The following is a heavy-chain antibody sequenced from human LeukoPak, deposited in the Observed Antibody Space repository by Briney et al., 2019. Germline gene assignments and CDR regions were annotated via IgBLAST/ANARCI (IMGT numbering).Heavy chain of an antibody. J-gene: IGHJ4*02. V-gene: IGHV4-59*08. CDR3: ARASSGYDLGY. Sequence: SETLSLTCTVSGGSISGYYWNWIRQPPGKGLEWIGYIYYSGSTNYNPSLKSRVTISVDTSKNQFSLKLSSVTAADTAVYYCARASSGYDLGYWGQGTLVTVSS. CDR1: GGSISGYY. CDR2: IYYSGST. D-gene: IGHD5-12*01.